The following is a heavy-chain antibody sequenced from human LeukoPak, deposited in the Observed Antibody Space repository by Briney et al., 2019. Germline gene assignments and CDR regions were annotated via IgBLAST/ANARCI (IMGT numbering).Heavy chain of an antibody. D-gene: IGHD6-6*01. CDR1: GFTFSRYA. CDR2: ISGSGGST. Sequence: GGSLRLSCAASGFTFSRYAMSWVRQAPGKGLEWVSAISGSGGSTYYADSVKGRFTISRDNSKNTLYLQMNSLRAVNTAVYYCAKRAYSSSEFGYWGQGTLITVSS. J-gene: IGHJ4*02. CDR3: AKRAYSSSEFGY. V-gene: IGHV3-23*01.